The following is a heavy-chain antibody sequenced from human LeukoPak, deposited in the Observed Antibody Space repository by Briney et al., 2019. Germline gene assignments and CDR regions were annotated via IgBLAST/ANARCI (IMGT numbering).Heavy chain of an antibody. CDR3: ASSLPKYYYGSGSYWPFDY. Sequence: SVKVSCKASGYTFTSYYMHWVRQAPGQGLEWMGGIIPIFGTANYAQKFQGRVTITADKSTSTAYMELSSLRSEDTAVYYCASSLPKYYYGSGSYWPFDYWGQGTLVTVSS. D-gene: IGHD3-10*01. CDR1: GYTFTSYY. V-gene: IGHV1-69*06. CDR2: IIPIFGTA. J-gene: IGHJ4*02.